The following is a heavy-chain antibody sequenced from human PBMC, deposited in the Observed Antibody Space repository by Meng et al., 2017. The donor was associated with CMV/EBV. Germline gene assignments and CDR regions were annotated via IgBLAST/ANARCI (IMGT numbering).Heavy chain of an antibody. V-gene: IGHV3-7*01. CDR1: GFSFSTSW. CDR3: ARTQHLRFDCFNI. D-gene: IGHD5-12*01. CDR2: IKPDGSEK. Sequence: GGSLRLSCSASGFSFSTSWMSWVRQAPGKGLEWVANIKPDGSEKYYLDSVKGRFTISRDTAKRSLFLEMNSLRAEDTAMYYCARTQHLRFDCFNIWGQGTMVTVSS. J-gene: IGHJ3*01.